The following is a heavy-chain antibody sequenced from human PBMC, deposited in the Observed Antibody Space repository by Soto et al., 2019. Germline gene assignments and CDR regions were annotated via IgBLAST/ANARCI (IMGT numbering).Heavy chain of an antibody. CDR2: IYPDNSIT. CDR3: AGFGGAALSYSWFDS. J-gene: IGHJ5*01. V-gene: IGHV5-51*03. CDR1: GYDFFGYW. Sequence: EVQLVQSGAEVKKPGESLKISCNGAGYDFFGYWIGWVRQMPGKGLEWMGLIYPDNSITMYSPSFQGQVTCSADKSVNAAYLQGGSLRAAGTAMDYCAGFGGAALSYSWFDSWGQGTLVTVSS. D-gene: IGHD3-16*01.